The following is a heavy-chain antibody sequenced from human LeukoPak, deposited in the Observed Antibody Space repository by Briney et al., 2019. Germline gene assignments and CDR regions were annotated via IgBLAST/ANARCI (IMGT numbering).Heavy chain of an antibody. CDR1: GGPISGYY. CDR3: ARRSFSYYGMDV. J-gene: IGHJ6*02. Sequence: SETLSLTCTVSGGPISGYYWNWIRQPPGKGLEWIGYMYYSGRTSYNPSLKSRVTISVDTSKNQFSLNLTSVTAADQAVYYCARRSFSYYGMDVWGQGTTVTVSS. CDR2: MYYSGRT. V-gene: IGHV4-59*08.